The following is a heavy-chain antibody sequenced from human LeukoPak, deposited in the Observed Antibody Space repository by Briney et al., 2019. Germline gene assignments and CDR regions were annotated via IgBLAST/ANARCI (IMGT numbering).Heavy chain of an antibody. J-gene: IGHJ4*02. D-gene: IGHD3-3*01. CDR2: IKQDGSEK. CDR1: GFTFSSYW. V-gene: IGHV3-7*03. CDR3: ARVAPRFLPDY. Sequence: GGSLRLSCAASGFTFSSYWMSWVRQAPGKGLEWVANIKQDGSEKYYVDSVKGRFTISRDNAKNSLYLQMDSLRAEDTAVYYCARVAPRFLPDYWGQGTLVTVSS.